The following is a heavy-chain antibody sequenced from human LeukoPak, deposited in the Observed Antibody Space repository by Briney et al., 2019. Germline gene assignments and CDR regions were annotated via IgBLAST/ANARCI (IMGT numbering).Heavy chain of an antibody. CDR3: AREATTVVQYGMDV. CDR2: INSDGSST. V-gene: IGHV3-74*01. Sequence: GGSLRLSCAASGFTFSTYWMHWVRQAPGKGLVWVSRINSDGSSTTYADSVTGRFTISRDNAKNTLYLQVNSLRAEDTAVYYCAREATTVVQYGMDVWGQGTTFTVSS. CDR1: GFTFSTYW. J-gene: IGHJ6*02. D-gene: IGHD4-23*01.